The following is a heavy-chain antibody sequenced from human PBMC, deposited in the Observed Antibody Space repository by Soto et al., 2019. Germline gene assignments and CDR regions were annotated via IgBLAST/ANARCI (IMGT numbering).Heavy chain of an antibody. CDR2: ISGSGGST. D-gene: IGHD3-3*01. V-gene: IGHV3-23*01. Sequence: GGSLRLSCAASGFTFRSYAMSWVRQAPGKGLEWVSAISGSGGSTYYADSVKGQFTISRDNSKNTLYLQMNSLRAEDMAVYYCAKDPSQFGYTYYDFWSGYYTAYWGQGTLVTVSS. CDR1: GFTFRSYA. J-gene: IGHJ4*02. CDR3: AKDPSQFGYTYYDFWSGYYTAY.